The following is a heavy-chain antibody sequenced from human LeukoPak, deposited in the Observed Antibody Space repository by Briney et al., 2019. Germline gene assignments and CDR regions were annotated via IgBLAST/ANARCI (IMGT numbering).Heavy chain of an antibody. V-gene: IGHV1-69*05. CDR1: GGTFSSYA. Sequence: SVKVSCKASGGTFSSYAISWVRQAPGRGLEWMGGIIPIFGTANYAQKFQGRVTITTDESTSTAYMELSSLRSEDTAVYYCARVAEPRAEYYFDYWGQGTLVTVSS. D-gene: IGHD1-14*01. J-gene: IGHJ4*02. CDR2: IIPIFGTA. CDR3: ARVAEPRAEYYFDY.